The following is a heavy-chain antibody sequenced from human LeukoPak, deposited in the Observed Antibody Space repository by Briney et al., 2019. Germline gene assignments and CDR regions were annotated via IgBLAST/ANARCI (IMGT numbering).Heavy chain of an antibody. CDR1: GFTFSSYG. V-gene: IGHV3-33*01. D-gene: IGHD3-10*01. CDR2: IWDDGSEK. Sequence: GTALRLSCAEYGFTFSSYGMHWGRQAPGKGLEGVSVIWDDGSEKDYADTVKGRFSISRDNSENTLSLKVNSLRAEDTAVYYCARDGNFGYDAFDIWGQGTMVTVSS. J-gene: IGHJ3*02. CDR3: ARDGNFGYDAFDI.